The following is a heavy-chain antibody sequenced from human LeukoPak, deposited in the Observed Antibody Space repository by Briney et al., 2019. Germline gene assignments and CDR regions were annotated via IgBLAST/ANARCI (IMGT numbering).Heavy chain of an antibody. CDR3: ASAGDPGSDWYFDL. D-gene: IGHD7-27*01. CDR2: INHSGST. V-gene: IGHV4-34*01. Sequence: SETLSLTCAVYGASFSGYYWSWIRQPPGKGLEWIGEINHSGSTNYNPSLKSGVTISVDTSKNQRSLKLSSVTAADTAVYYCASAGDPGSDWYFDLWGRGTLVTVSS. CDR1: GASFSGYY. J-gene: IGHJ2*01.